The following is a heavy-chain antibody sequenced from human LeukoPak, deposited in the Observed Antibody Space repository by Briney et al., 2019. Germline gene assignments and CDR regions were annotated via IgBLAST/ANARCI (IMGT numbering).Heavy chain of an antibody. V-gene: IGHV3-23*05. CDR3: VESAGKDGYRDVLDI. CDR2: ISNTGVAT. D-gene: IGHD5-24*01. J-gene: IGHJ3*02. Sequence: GGSLRLSCAASGFSNSALNWVRQAPGQGLEWISTISNTGVATYYADSVKGRFTISRDTFRNTLLLQMNSLRADDTAVYYCVESAGKDGYRDVLDIWGQGTVVTVSS. CDR1: GFSNSA.